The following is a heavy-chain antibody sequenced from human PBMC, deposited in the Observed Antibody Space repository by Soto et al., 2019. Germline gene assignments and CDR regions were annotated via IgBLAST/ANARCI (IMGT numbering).Heavy chain of an antibody. CDR1: GFTFSDYY. V-gene: IGHV3-11*01. CDR2: ISGSGSTI. D-gene: IGHD2-2*01. Sequence: GGSLRVSCAASGFTFSDYYMSWIRQAPGKGLEWVSHISGSGSTIYFADSVKGRFTISRDNAKNSLYLQMNSLRAEDTAVYYCARDCSSSSCYGYFQHRGQGTRVTVSS. CDR3: ARDCSSSSCYGYFQH. J-gene: IGHJ1*01.